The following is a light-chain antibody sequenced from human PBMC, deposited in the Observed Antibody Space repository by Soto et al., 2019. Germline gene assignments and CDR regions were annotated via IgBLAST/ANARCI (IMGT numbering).Light chain of an antibody. CDR2: GNS. CDR3: QSYDSSLSGHSPDVV. J-gene: IGLJ2*01. Sequence: QSVLTQPPSVSGAPGQRVTISCTGSSSNIGAGYDVHWYQQLPGTAPKLLIYGNSNRPSGVPDRFSGSKSGTSASLAITGLQAEDEADYYCQSYDSSLSGHSPDVVFGGGTKLTVL. CDR1: SSNIGAGYD. V-gene: IGLV1-40*01.